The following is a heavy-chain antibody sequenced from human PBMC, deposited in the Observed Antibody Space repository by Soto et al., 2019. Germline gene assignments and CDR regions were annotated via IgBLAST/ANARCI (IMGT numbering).Heavy chain of an antibody. Sequence: PSDTLSLTCTVSGGSISSGDYYWSWIRQPPGKGLEWIGYIYYSGSTYYNPSLKSRVTISVDTSKNQFSLKLSSVTAADTAVYYCARYRGRFGESNYFDYWCTRTLGTVST. CDR1: GGSISSGDYY. J-gene: IGHJ4*02. V-gene: IGHV4-30-4*02. CDR3: ARYRGRFGESNYFDY. CDR2: IYYSGST. D-gene: IGHD3-10*01.